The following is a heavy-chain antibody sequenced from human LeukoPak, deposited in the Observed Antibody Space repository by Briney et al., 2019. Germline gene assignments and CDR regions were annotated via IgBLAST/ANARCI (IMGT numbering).Heavy chain of an antibody. Sequence: PGESLKISCQGSGYSFTSSWIGWVRQMPGKGLEWMGTIYPGDSDTKYSPSFQGQVTISADKSISTAYLQWSSLKASDTAMYYCARPSKSHYYYYDMDVWGQGTTVTVSS. V-gene: IGHV5-51*01. CDR3: ARPSKSHYYYYDMDV. CDR1: GYSFTSSW. CDR2: IYPGDSDT. J-gene: IGHJ6*02.